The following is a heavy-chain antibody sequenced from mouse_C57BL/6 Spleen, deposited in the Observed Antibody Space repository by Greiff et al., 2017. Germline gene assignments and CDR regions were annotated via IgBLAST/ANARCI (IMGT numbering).Heavy chain of an antibody. CDR2: IDPSDSYT. CDR1: GYTFTSYW. CDR3: ASDDSFAY. J-gene: IGHJ3*01. Sequence: VQLQQPGAELVRPGTSVKLSCKASGYTFTSYWMHWVKQRPGQGLEWIGVIDPSDSYTNYNQKFKGKATLTVDTSSSTAYMQLSSLASEDSAVYYGASDDSFAYWGQGTLVTVSA. V-gene: IGHV1-59*01.